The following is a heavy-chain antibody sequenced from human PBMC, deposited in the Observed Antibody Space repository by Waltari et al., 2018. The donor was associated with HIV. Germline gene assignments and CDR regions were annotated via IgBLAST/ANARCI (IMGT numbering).Heavy chain of an antibody. D-gene: IGHD3-22*01. J-gene: IGHJ3*02. CDR1: GGSISSGSYY. CDR3: ARDRNYYYDSSGYFFNAFDI. V-gene: IGHV4-61*02. Sequence: QVQLQESGPGLVKPSQTLSLTCTVSGGSISSGSYYWSWIRQPAGKGLEWIGRIYTSGSTNSSPSLKSRVTISVDTSKNQFSLKLSSVTAADTAVYYCARDRNYYYDSSGYFFNAFDIWGQGTMVTVSS. CDR2: IYTSGST.